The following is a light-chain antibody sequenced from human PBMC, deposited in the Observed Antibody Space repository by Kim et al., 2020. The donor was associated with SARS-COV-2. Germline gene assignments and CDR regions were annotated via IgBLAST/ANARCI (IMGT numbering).Light chain of an antibody. CDR2: KAA. CDR1: QSISTW. V-gene: IGKV1-5*03. CDR3: QQYNTLSN. Sequence: RSASVGDRVTITCRASQSISTWLAWYQQKPGNTPNLLIYKAATLQTGVPSRFSGTGSGTQFTLTSSSLQPDDSGTYYCQQYNTLSNFGGGTKLEI. J-gene: IGKJ4*01.